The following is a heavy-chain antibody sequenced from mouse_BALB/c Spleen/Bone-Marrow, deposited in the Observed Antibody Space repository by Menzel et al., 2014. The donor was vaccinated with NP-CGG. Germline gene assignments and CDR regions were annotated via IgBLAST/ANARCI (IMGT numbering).Heavy chain of an antibody. CDR2: IYPGNSDT. V-gene: IGHV1-5*01. CDR3: TSDYDDY. CDR1: GYTSTSYW. Sequence: EVKVVESGTVLARPGASVKMSCKASGYTSTSYWMHWVKQRPGQDLEWIGAIYPGNSDTSYNQKFKGKAKLTAVTSTSTAYMELSSLTNEDSAVYYSTSDYDDYWGQGTTLPVSS. D-gene: IGHD2-4*01. J-gene: IGHJ2*01.